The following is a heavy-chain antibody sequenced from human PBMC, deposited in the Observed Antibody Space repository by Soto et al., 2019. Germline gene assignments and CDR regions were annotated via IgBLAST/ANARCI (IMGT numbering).Heavy chain of an antibody. CDR1: GFPFSSYG. CDR2: IWYDGSNK. D-gene: IGHD2-21*02. V-gene: IGHV3-33*01. J-gene: IGHJ4*02. Sequence: GGSLRLSCAASGFPFSSYGMHWVRQAPGKWLEWVAVIWYDGSNKYYADSVKGRFTISRDNSKNTLYLQMNSLRAEDTAVYYCARDGGVVVTAIGHIDYWGQGTLVTVSS. CDR3: ARDGGVVVTAIGHIDY.